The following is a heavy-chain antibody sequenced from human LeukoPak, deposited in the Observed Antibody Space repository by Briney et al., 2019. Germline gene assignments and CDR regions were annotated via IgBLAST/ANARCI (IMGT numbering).Heavy chain of an antibody. J-gene: IGHJ6*03. Sequence: GGSLRLSCAASGFTFSSYSMNWVRQAPGKGLEWVSSISSSSSYIYYADSVKGRFTISRDNAKNSLYLQMNSLRAEDTAVYYCARGPLRAGGIVGATTLLNYYYMDVWGKGTTVTVSS. CDR1: GFTFSSYS. V-gene: IGHV3-21*01. D-gene: IGHD1-26*01. CDR3: ARGPLRAGGIVGATTLLNYYYMDV. CDR2: ISSSSSYI.